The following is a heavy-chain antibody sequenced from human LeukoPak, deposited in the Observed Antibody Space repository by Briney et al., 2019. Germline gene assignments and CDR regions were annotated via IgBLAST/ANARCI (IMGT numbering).Heavy chain of an antibody. Sequence: HWVRXAXGXGLEWVSAIGTAGDTYYPGSVKGRFTISRENDKNSLYLQMNSLGAGDTAVYYCARGGSGYPYHFDYWGQGTLVTVSS. D-gene: IGHD3-22*01. V-gene: IGHV3-13*01. CDR3: ARGGSGYPYHFDY. CDR2: IGTAGDT. J-gene: IGHJ4*02.